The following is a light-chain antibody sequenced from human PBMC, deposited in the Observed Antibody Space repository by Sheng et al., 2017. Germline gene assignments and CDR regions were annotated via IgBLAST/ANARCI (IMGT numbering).Light chain of an antibody. J-gene: IGKJ2*01. CDR1: QGISSA. CDR3: QQFNSYPFT. CDR2: DAS. V-gene: IGKV1-13*02. Sequence: AIQLTQSPSSLSASVGDRVTITCRASQGISSALAWYQQKPGKAPKLLIYDASTLASGVPSRFSGSGSGTDSTLTITSLQPGDFGAYYCQQFNSYPFTFGQGTKLEI.